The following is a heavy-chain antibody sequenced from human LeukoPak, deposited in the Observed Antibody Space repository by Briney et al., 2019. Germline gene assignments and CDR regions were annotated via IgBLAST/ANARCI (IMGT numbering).Heavy chain of an antibody. CDR3: AKDASRIGMVAATLGWFDP. D-gene: IGHD2-15*01. CDR2: IYSGGST. CDR1: GFTVSSNY. V-gene: IGHV3-53*01. J-gene: IGHJ5*02. Sequence: GGSLRLSCAASGFTVSSNYMSWVRQAPGKGLEWVSVIYSGGSTYYADSVKGRFTISRDNSKNTLYLQMNSLRAEDTAVYYCAKDASRIGMVAATLGWFDPWGQGTLVTVSS.